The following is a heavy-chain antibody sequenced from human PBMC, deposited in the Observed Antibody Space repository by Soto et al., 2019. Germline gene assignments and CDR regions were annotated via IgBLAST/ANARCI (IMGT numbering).Heavy chain of an antibody. J-gene: IGHJ4*02. V-gene: IGHV3-30*18. CDR3: AKDLYYDSSGCDY. Sequence: QVQLVESGGGVVQPGRSLRLSCAASGFTFSSYGMHWVRQAPGKGLEWVAVISYDGSNKYYADSVKGRFTISRDNSKNTLYLQMNSLRAEDTAVYYCAKDLYYDSSGCDYWGQGTLVTVSS. CDR2: ISYDGSNK. D-gene: IGHD3-22*01. CDR1: GFTFSSYG.